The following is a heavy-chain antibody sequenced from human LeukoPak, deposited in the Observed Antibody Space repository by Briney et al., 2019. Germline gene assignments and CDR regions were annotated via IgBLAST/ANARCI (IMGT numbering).Heavy chain of an antibody. V-gene: IGHV4-59*01. CDR2: ISYSGSA. D-gene: IGHD3-10*01. CDR3: ARGQLGSGMDDP. Sequence: SETLSLTCTVTGVSITSYHWSWLRQPPGKGLEWIGYISYSGSANYNPSLKSRATILLDTSKNQFSLRLTSVTPADTAVYYCARGQLGSGMDDPWGQGTLVTVSS. J-gene: IGHJ5*02. CDR1: GVSITSYH.